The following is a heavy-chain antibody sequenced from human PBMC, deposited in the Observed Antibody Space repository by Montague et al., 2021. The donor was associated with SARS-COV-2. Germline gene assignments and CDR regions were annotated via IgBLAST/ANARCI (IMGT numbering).Heavy chain of an antibody. J-gene: IGHJ4*02. CDR1: GFTFGDCA. CDR2: ISWNSGNI. V-gene: IGHV3-9*01. Sequence: SLRLSCAASGFTFGDCAMHWVRQAPGKGLEWVSVISWNSGNICYADSXXGRSTITSENAKNYLYLQMNSLRAEDTAFYYCAKDVRIDYGDHQNEFDYWGQGTLVTVSS. D-gene: IGHD4-17*01. CDR3: AKDVRIDYGDHQNEFDY.